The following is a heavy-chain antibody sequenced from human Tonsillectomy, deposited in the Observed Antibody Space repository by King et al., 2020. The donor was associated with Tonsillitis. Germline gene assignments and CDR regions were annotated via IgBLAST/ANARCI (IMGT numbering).Heavy chain of an antibody. J-gene: IGHJ5*02. CDR2: IDPSGGGT. D-gene: IGHD2-21*02. V-gene: IGHV1-46*01. Sequence: QLVQSGAEVKKPGASVKVSCKASGYTFTSYYMHWLRQAPGQGLEWMGIIDPSGGGTSYAQMFQGRVTMTRDTSTSTVYMEVSSLRSEDTAVYFCARDGDCCGSNWFDPWGQGTLVTVSS. CDR1: GYTFTSYY. CDR3: ARDGDCCGSNWFDP.